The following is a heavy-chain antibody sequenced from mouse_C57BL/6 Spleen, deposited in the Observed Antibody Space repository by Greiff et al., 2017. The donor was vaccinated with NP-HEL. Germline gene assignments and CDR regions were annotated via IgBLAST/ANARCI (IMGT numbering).Heavy chain of an antibody. Sequence: QVQLQQSGAELVKPGASVKVSCKASGYTFTSYWMTWLTQRPGQGLEWIGDIYPGSGSFNYNEKFKSKATLTVDTSSSTAYMQLSSLTSEDSAVYYCARGGYFGSSFDYWGQGTILTVSS. J-gene: IGHJ2*01. D-gene: IGHD1-1*01. CDR1: GYTFTSYW. CDR3: ARGGYFGSSFDY. V-gene: IGHV1-55*01. CDR2: IYPGSGSF.